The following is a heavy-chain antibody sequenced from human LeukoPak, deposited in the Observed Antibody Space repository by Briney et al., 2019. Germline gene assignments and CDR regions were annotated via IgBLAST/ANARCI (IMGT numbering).Heavy chain of an antibody. Sequence: QPGGSLRLSCAASGFTFSSYWMSWVRQAPGKGLEWVANIKQDGSAKYYVDSVKGRSTISRDNAKNSLYLQMNSLRAEDTAVYYCARGDSSGWQGDFDYWGQGTLVTVSS. D-gene: IGHD6-19*01. CDR1: GFTFSSYW. CDR2: IKQDGSAK. CDR3: ARGDSSGWQGDFDY. V-gene: IGHV3-7*01. J-gene: IGHJ4*02.